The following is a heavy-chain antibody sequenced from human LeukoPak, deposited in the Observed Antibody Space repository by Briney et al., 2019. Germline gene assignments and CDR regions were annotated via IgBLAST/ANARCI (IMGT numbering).Heavy chain of an antibody. J-gene: IGHJ4*02. CDR1: GGTFSSYA. D-gene: IGHD6-19*01. Sequence: ASVKVSCKASGGTFSSYAISWVRQAPGQRLEWLGGIIPIFGTANYAQKFQGRVTITADESTSTAYMELSSLRSEDTAVYYCARGGSGAVAGIDYWGQGTLVTVSS. CDR2: IIPIFGTA. V-gene: IGHV1-69*13. CDR3: ARGGSGAVAGIDY.